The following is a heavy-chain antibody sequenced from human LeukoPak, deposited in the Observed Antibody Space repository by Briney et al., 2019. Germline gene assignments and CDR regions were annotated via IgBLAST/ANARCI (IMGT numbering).Heavy chain of an antibody. Sequence: ASVKVSCKASGYTFTGYYMHWVGQAPGQGLEWMGWINPNSGGTNYAQKFQGRVTMTRDTSISTAYMELSRLRSDDTAVYYCARDLGYGDYPHDYWGQGTLVTVSS. V-gene: IGHV1-2*02. CDR1: GYTFTGYY. J-gene: IGHJ4*02. CDR3: ARDLGYGDYPHDY. CDR2: INPNSGGT. D-gene: IGHD4-17*01.